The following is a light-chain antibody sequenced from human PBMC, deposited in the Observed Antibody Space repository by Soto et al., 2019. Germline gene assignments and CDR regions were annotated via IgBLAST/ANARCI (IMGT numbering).Light chain of an antibody. CDR1: QSISNR. CDR2: DVS. Sequence: DIQMTQSPSTLPASVGDRVTITCRASQSISNRLAWYQRKPGKAPKLLMYDVSSLESGVPSRFSGSGSGTDFTRTIINLQSDDFATYCCQQYRTFPYSFGQGTKLDIK. V-gene: IGKV1-5*01. J-gene: IGKJ2*03. CDR3: QQYRTFPYS.